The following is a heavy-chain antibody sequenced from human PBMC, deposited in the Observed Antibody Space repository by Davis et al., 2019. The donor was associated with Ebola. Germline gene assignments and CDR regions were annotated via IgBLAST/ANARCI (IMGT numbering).Heavy chain of an antibody. D-gene: IGHD6-19*01. Sequence: SETLSLTCAVYGGSFSGYYWSWIRQPPGKGLEWVGYIYYSGSTNCNPPLKSRVTISVDTSKNQFSLKLSSVTAADTAVYYCARGRQWLVPYFDYWGQGTLVTVSS. CDR3: ARGRQWLVPYFDY. V-gene: IGHV4-34*01. J-gene: IGHJ4*02. CDR2: IYYSGST. CDR1: GGSFSGYY.